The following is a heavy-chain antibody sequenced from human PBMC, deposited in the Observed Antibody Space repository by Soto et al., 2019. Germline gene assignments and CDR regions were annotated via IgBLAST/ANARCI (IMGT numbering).Heavy chain of an antibody. Sequence: PGESLKISCKGSGYSFTSYWIGCVRQMPWKGLEWMGIIYPGDSGTRYSPSFQGQVTISADKSISTAYLQWSSLKASDTAMYYCATQLDGYSSGSWFDPWGQGTMVTVSS. D-gene: IGHD6-19*01. CDR2: IYPGDSGT. CDR1: GYSFTSYW. V-gene: IGHV5-51*01. CDR3: ATQLDGYSSGSWFDP. J-gene: IGHJ5*02.